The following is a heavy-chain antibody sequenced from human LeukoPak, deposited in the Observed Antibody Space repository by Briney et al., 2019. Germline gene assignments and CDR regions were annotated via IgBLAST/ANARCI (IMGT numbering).Heavy chain of an antibody. CDR3: ARVGQQLVADY. J-gene: IGHJ4*02. V-gene: IGHV4-59*01. D-gene: IGHD6-13*01. CDR2: IYYSGST. CDR1: GGSFSGYY. Sequence: SETLSLTCAVYGGSFSGYYWSWIRQPPGKGLEWIGYIYYSGSTNYNPSLKSRVTISVDTSKNQFSLKLSSVTAADTAVYYCARVGQQLVADYWGQGTLVTVSS.